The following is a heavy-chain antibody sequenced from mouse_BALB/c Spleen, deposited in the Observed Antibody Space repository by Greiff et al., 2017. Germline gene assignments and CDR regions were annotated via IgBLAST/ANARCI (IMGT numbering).Heavy chain of an antibody. Sequence: VQLQESGAELVKPGASVKLSCKASGYTFTSYYMYWVKQRPGQGLEWIGEINPSNGGTNFNEKFKSKATLTVDKSSSTAYMQLSSLTSEDSAVYYCTRNYGSSYGAMDYWGQGTSVTVSS. V-gene: IGHV1S81*02. D-gene: IGHD1-1*01. CDR3: TRNYGSSYGAMDY. CDR1: GYTFTSYY. J-gene: IGHJ4*01. CDR2: INPSNGGT.